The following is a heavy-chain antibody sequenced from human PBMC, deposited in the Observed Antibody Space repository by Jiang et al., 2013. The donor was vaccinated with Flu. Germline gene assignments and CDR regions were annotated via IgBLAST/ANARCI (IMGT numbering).Heavy chain of an antibody. J-gene: IGHJ4*02. CDR1: GVSISSANYY. Sequence: PGLVKPSQTLSLTCSVSGVSISSANYYWHWIRQPPGKALEWIGYVYYTGGTYYNPSLQSPISLSVETSKNQFALTLNSVTAADTAVYYCAASIVVVTALTFDYWGPGTLVTVSS. CDR2: VYYTGGT. CDR3: AASIVVVTALTFDY. V-gene: IGHV4-30-4*01. D-gene: IGHD2-21*02.